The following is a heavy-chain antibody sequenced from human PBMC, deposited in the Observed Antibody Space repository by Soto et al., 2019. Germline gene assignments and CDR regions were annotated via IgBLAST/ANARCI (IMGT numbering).Heavy chain of an antibody. CDR3: ARDYYGDYILDY. V-gene: IGHV3-11*01. Sequence: GGSLSLSCVVSGFSFSDYYMSWIRHAPGKGLERISYISNTGSTKYYADSVKGRFTISRDNAKNSLYFQMNSLRGEDTAVYYCARDYYGDYILDYWGQGILVTVSS. D-gene: IGHD4-17*01. J-gene: IGHJ4*02. CDR2: ISNTGSTK. CDR1: GFSFSDYY.